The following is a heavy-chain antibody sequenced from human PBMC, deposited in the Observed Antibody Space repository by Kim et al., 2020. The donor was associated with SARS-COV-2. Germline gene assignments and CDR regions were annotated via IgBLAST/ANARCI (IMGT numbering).Heavy chain of an antibody. CDR3: ARDVGGGSPDAFDI. CDR1: GFTFVSHW. J-gene: IGHJ3*02. D-gene: IGHD2-15*01. CDR2: IKQDGSEE. Sequence: GGSLRLSCAASGFTFVSHWMSWVRQAPGKGLEWVANIKQDGSEEYYVDSVKGRFTISRDNAKKSLYLQMNSLRAEDTAVYYCARDVGGGSPDAFDIWGQGTMVTVSS. V-gene: IGHV3-7*01.